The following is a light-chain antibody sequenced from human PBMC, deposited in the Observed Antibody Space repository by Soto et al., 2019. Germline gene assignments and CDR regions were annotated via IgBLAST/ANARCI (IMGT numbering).Light chain of an antibody. V-gene: IGKV3D-15*01. CDR2: GAS. Sequence: MTQSPSTLSVSPGERATLSCRASQSVSSNLAWYQQKPGQAPRLLIYGASTRATGIPARFSGSGSGTEFTLTISSPQSEDFAVYYCQQYNNWPPWTFGQGTKVEIK. CDR1: QSVSSN. J-gene: IGKJ1*01. CDR3: QQYNNWPPWT.